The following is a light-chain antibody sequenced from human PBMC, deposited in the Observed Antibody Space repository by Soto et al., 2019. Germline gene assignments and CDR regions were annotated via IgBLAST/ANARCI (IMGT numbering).Light chain of an antibody. Sequence: DIQMTQSPSTLSASVGDRVSITCQASHDISDFLNWYQQKPGAAPKLLIYDASNLQAGVPSRFSGSGSGTDFTFTISSLQPEDVATYYCQQYDNIPLTFGGGTKVDIK. J-gene: IGKJ4*01. CDR2: DAS. CDR3: QQYDNIPLT. CDR1: HDISDF. V-gene: IGKV1-33*01.